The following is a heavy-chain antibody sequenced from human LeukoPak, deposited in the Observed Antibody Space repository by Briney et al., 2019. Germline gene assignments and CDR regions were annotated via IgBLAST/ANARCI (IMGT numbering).Heavy chain of an antibody. V-gene: IGHV1-69*06. CDR2: IIPIFGTA. Sequence: SVKVSCKASGGTFSSYAISWVRQAPGQGLEWMGGIIPIFGTANYAQKFQGRVTITADKSTSTAYMELSSLRSKDTAVYYCARAGLYSSSWYSAFFDYWGQGTLVTVSS. D-gene: IGHD6-13*01. J-gene: IGHJ4*02. CDR3: ARAGLYSSSWYSAFFDY. CDR1: GGTFSSYA.